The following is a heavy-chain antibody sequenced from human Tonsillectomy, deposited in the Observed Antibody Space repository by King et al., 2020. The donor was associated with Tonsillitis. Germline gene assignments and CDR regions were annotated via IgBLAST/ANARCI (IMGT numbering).Heavy chain of an antibody. CDR1: GFTFSDYY. V-gene: IGHV3-11*05. D-gene: IGHD2-2*01. CDR2: ISSSSSYR. Sequence: QLVQSGGGLVKPGGSLRLSCAASGFTFSDYYMSWIRQAPGKGLEWVSYISSSSSYRNYADSVKDRFTISRDNAKNSLYLQLNSLRAGDTAIYYCARERCTTTSCYGVFDYWGQGTLVTVSS. CDR3: ARERCTTTSCYGVFDY. J-gene: IGHJ4*02.